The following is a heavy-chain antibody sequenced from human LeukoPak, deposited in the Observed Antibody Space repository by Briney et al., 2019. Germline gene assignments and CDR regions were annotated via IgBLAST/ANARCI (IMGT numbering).Heavy chain of an antibody. CDR3: ARYPRSGGSSDY. Sequence: PSETLSLTCTVSGGSVSSGSYYWSWIRQPPGKGLEWIGYIYYSGSTNYNPSLKSRVTISVDTSRNQFSLKLSSVTAADTAVYYCARYPRSGGSSDYWGQGTLVTVSS. V-gene: IGHV4-61*01. D-gene: IGHD1-26*01. CDR1: GGSVSSGSYY. CDR2: IYYSGST. J-gene: IGHJ4*02.